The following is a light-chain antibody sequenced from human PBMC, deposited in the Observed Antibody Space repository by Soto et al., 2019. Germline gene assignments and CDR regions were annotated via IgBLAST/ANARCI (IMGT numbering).Light chain of an antibody. J-gene: IGKJ3*01. Sequence: EIVLTQSPGTLSLSPGERATLSCRASQSVSSGFLAWYQQKPGLAPRLLIYGASSRATGIPDRFSGSGSGTDFTLTISRLEPEDFAVYYCQQYGSSPRTFGPGTKVDIK. CDR2: GAS. CDR3: QQYGSSPRT. CDR1: QSVSSGF. V-gene: IGKV3-20*01.